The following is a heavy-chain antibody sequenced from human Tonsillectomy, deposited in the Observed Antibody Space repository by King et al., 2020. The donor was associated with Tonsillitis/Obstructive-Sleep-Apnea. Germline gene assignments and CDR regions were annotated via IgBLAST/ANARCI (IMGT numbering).Heavy chain of an antibody. Sequence: VQLVESGGGLVQPGGSLRLSCAASGFTFSSYEMNWVRQAPGKGLEWVSYISSSGSTIYYADSVKGRFTISRDNAKNSLYLQMNSLRAEDTAVYYCARGDIVVVPAATIHYYYGMDGWGQGTTVTVSS. J-gene: IGHJ6*02. V-gene: IGHV3-48*03. CDR3: ARGDIVVVPAATIHYYYGMDG. D-gene: IGHD2-2*01. CDR1: GFTFSSYE. CDR2: ISSSGSTI.